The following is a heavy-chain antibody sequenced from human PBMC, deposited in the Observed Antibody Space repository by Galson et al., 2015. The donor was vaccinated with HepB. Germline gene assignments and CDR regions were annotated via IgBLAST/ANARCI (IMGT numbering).Heavy chain of an antibody. CDR1: GFTVSSNY. Sequence: SLRLSCAASGFTVSSNYMSWVRQAPGKGLEWVSVIYSSGTTYYADSVKGRFTISSDNSKNTLYLQMNSLRVEDTAGYYCAGKTGRGSYGMDVWGQGTTVTVPS. CDR3: AGKTGRGSYGMDV. CDR2: IYSSGTT. J-gene: IGHJ6*02. D-gene: IGHD7-27*01. V-gene: IGHV3-53*01.